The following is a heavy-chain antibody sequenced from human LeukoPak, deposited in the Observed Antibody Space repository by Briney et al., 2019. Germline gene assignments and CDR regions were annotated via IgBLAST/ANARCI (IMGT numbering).Heavy chain of an antibody. V-gene: IGHV4-34*01. CDR1: GGSFSGYY. CDR3: ARGPRGYYATGWFDP. Sequence: SETLSLTCAVYGGSFSGYYWSWIRQPPGKGLAWIGEINHSGSTNYNPSLKSRVTISVDTSKNQFSLKLSSVTAADTAVYYCARGPRGYYATGWFDPWGQGTLVTVSS. CDR2: INHSGST. D-gene: IGHD3-3*01. J-gene: IGHJ5*02.